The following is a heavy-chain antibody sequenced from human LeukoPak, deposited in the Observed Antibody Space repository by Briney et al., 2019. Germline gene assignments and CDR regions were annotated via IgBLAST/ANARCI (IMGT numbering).Heavy chain of an antibody. CDR3: AREDSSGYSQDTFDY. Sequence: SETLSLTCTVSGGSISSYYWSWIRQPAGKGLEWIGRIYTSGSTYYNPSLKSRVTISVDTSKNQFSLKLSSVTAADTAVYYCAREDSSGYSQDTFDYWGQGTLVTVSS. CDR1: GGSISSYY. V-gene: IGHV4-4*07. CDR2: IYTSGST. J-gene: IGHJ4*02. D-gene: IGHD3-22*01.